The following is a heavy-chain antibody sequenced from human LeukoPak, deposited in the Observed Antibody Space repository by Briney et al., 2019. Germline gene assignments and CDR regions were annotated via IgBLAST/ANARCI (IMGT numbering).Heavy chain of an antibody. CDR2: INTNTGNP. J-gene: IGHJ4*02. CDR1: GYSFTTYG. V-gene: IGHV7-4-1*02. CDR3: VRGRGYFDY. D-gene: IGHD3-10*01. Sequence: GASVKVSCKASGYSFTTYGMNWVRQAPGQGLEWMGWINTNTGNPAFAQGFTGRFVVSLDTSVSTAYLQITSLKTEDTALYYCVRGRGYFDYWAQGTLVTVSS.